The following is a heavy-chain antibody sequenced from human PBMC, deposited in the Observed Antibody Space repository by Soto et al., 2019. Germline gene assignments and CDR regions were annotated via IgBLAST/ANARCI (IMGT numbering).Heavy chain of an antibody. CDR3: ARENYYGGHVIGSLDL. D-gene: IGHD3-22*01. CDR1: GFTFSTYA. CDR2: VSSEGGIQ. Sequence: QVQLVESGGGVVQPGRSLRLSCTASGFTFSTYAMQWVRQAPGKGLEWVAVVSSEGGIQFYADSVKGRFTISRDNSKNSLYLQMSSLTAEDAAIYYWARENYYGGHVIGSLDLWGRGTLVSVSS. V-gene: IGHV3-30-3*01. J-gene: IGHJ2*01.